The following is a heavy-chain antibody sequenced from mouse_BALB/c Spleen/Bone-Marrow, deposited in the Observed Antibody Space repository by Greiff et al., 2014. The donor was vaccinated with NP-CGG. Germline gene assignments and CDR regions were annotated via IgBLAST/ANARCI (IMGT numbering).Heavy chain of an antibody. CDR2: IWAGGST. D-gene: IGHD1-2*01. CDR1: GFSLTSYG. Sequence: VQLQESGPGLVAPSQSLSITCTVSGFSLTSYGVHWVRQPPGKGLEWLGVIWAGGSTNYNSTLMSRLTISKDNSKSQVFLKMNSLQTDDTAMYYCARYYYGFLDYWGQGTTLTASS. J-gene: IGHJ2*01. CDR3: ARYYYGFLDY. V-gene: IGHV2-9*02.